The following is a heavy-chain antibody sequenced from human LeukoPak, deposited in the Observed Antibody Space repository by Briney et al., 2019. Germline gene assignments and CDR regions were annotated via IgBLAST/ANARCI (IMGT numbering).Heavy chain of an antibody. D-gene: IGHD1-1*01. V-gene: IGHV4-34*01. CDR2: INHSGST. Sequence: SETLSLTCAVYGGSFSGYYWSWIRQPPGKGLEWIGEINHSGSTNYNPSLKSRVTISVDTSKNQFSLKLSSVTAADTAVYYCARGGFLEFDYWGQGTLVTVSS. CDR1: GGSFSGYY. CDR3: ARGGFLEFDY. J-gene: IGHJ4*02.